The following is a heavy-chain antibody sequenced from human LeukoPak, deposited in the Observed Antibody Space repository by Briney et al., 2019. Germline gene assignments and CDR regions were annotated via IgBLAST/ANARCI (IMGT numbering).Heavy chain of an antibody. Sequence: TGGSLTLSCQASGFTFYMYAMSWVRQAPGKGLEWVASMCGTAGCTFYPHPVKGRFTISRDNSKNVLYLRMNSLTAEDTAIYYCAKDRPNFHENSGHYYRRDGDSWGQGTLVTVSS. CDR3: AKDRPNFHENSGHYYRRDGDS. CDR1: GFTFYMYA. V-gene: IGHV3-23*01. J-gene: IGHJ5*01. CDR2: MCGTAGCT. D-gene: IGHD3-22*01.